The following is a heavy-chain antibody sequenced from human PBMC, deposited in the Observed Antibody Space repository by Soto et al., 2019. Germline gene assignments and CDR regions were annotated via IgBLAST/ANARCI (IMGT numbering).Heavy chain of an antibody. CDR2: IYYSGST. V-gene: IGHV4-59*01. Sequence: QVQLQESGPGLVKPSETLSLTCTVSGGSISSYNCSWIRQPPGKGLEWIGYIYYSGSTNYNPSLKRRIPISVDTSKNQFCLKLSSVSAADTAVGYCAREGRVGANPLWGQGTLVTVSS. CDR1: GGSISSYN. J-gene: IGHJ4*02. CDR3: AREGRVGANPL. D-gene: IGHD1-26*01.